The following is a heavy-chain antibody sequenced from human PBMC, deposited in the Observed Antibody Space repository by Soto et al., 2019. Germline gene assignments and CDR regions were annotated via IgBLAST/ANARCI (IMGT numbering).Heavy chain of an antibody. CDR3: AKLTAA. D-gene: IGHD6-13*01. Sequence: VLESGGGLVQPGGSLRLSCAASGFTFSAYVMSWVRQAPGKGLEWVSSITSSGGGTYYADSVKGRFTVSRDNSKNTVYLQMNSLRDEDTAVYYCAKLTAAWGQGTLVTVSS. CDR1: GFTFSAYV. V-gene: IGHV3-23*01. J-gene: IGHJ4*02. CDR2: ITSSGGGT.